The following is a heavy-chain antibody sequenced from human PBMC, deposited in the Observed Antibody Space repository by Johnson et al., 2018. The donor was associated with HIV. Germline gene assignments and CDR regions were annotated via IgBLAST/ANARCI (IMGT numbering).Heavy chain of an antibody. D-gene: IGHD4-23*01. J-gene: IGHJ3*02. CDR2: ISSGGST. V-gene: IGHV3-66*01. CDR3: AKSPAKDHGGNSGAFAI. Sequence: VQLVESGGGLVQPGGSLRLSCAASGFTVSSNYMSWVRQAPGKGLEWVSVISSGGSTYYADSVTGRFTISRDNSKNTLYLQMNSLRAEDTAIYYCAKSPAKDHGGNSGAFAIWGQGTMVTVSS. CDR1: GFTVSSNY.